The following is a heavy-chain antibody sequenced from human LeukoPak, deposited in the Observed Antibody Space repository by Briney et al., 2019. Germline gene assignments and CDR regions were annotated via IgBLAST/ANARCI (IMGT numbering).Heavy chain of an antibody. CDR1: GFTFSTYA. CDR3: VSGDFDY. D-gene: IGHD3-10*01. Sequence: PGRSLRLSCAASGFTFSTYAMHWGRQAPGKGLEWVSYITSSSSGIYYADSVKGRFTISRDNAKNSLYLQMNSLRDEDTAVYYCVSGDFDYWGQGALVTVSS. V-gene: IGHV3-48*02. CDR2: ITSSSSGI. J-gene: IGHJ4*02.